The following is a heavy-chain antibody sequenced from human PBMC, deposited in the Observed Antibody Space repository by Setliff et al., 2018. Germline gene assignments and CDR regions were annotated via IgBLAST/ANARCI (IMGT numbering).Heavy chain of an antibody. CDR1: GYTFTSYD. CDR3: ARGGGVNDDNSGFYRSFDY. Sequence: ASVKVSCKASGYTFTSYDINWVRQAPGQGLEWMGWISAYNGNTNYAQKLQGRVTMTTDTSTSTAYMELNSLRSEDTALYYCARGGGVNDDNSGFYRSFDYWGQGTLVTAPQ. J-gene: IGHJ4*02. V-gene: IGHV1-18*01. D-gene: IGHD3-22*01. CDR2: ISAYNGNT.